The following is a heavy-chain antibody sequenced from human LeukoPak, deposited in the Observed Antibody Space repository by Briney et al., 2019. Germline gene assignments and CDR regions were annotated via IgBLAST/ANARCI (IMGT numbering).Heavy chain of an antibody. J-gene: IGHJ4*02. CDR1: GFTFSSYA. V-gene: IGHV3-23*01. CDR2: ISDSGSRT. Sequence: PGGSLRLSCAASGFTFSSYAMSWVRQAPGKGLEWVSSISDSGSRTDYADSVKGRFTISRDNSKNTLYLQMNSLRAEDTAVYYCARDYDFWSGLYNWGQGTLVTVSS. D-gene: IGHD3-3*01. CDR3: ARDYDFWSGLYN.